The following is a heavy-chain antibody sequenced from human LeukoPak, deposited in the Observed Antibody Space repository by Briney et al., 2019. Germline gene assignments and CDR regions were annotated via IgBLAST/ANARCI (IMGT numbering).Heavy chain of an antibody. CDR3: ARQRGYSSGYYYLTPPFFDY. Sequence: SETLSLTCTVSGYSISSGYYWGWIRQPPGKGLEWIGIIYHSGRTDYNPSLKSRVTISEDTSKNQFSLKLSSVTAADTAVYYCARQRGYSSGYYYLTPPFFDYWGQGTLVTVSS. D-gene: IGHD3-22*01. V-gene: IGHV4-38-2*02. CDR2: IYHSGRT. J-gene: IGHJ4*02. CDR1: GYSISSGYY.